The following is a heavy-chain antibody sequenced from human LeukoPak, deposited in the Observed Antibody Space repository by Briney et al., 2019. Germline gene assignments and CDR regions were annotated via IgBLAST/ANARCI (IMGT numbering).Heavy chain of an antibody. CDR2: ISSNGGST. V-gene: IGHV3-64D*06. Sequence: GGSLRLSCSASGFPFIRYAMHWVRQAPGKGLEYVSAISSNGGSTYYADSVKGRFTISRDNSKNTLYLQMSSLRAEDTAVYYCVNTREYSGYLYDTWGQGTLVTVSS. CDR1: GFPFIRYA. D-gene: IGHD5-12*01. J-gene: IGHJ4*02. CDR3: VNTREYSGYLYDT.